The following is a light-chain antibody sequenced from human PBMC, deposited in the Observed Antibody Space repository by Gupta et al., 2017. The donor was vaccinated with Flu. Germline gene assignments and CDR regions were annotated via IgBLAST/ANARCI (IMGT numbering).Light chain of an antibody. CDR2: WAS. CDR3: QQYYSTPIT. V-gene: IGKV4-1*01. CDR1: QSVLYNSNNKNY. J-gene: IGKJ5*01. Sequence: DIVMTQSPESLAVSLGERATINCKSSQSVLYNSNNKNYLAWYQQKPGQPPKLLIYWASTRESGVPDRFSGSGSGTDFTLTISSLQAEDVAVYYCQQYYSTPITFGQGTRLEIK.